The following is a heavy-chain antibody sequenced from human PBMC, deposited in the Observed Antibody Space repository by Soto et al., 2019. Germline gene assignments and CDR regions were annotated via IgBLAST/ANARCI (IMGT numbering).Heavy chain of an antibody. CDR1: GGSISSGDYY. J-gene: IGHJ3*01. CDR3: ARNDYDYVWESPGGDAFDV. V-gene: IGHV4-30-4*01. D-gene: IGHD3-16*01. Sequence: SETLSLTCTVSGGSISSGDYYWSWIRQPPGKGLEWIGFISNSGSTYYNPSLKSRVTISIDTSKNQFSLKLTSMTAADTAVYYCARNDYDYVWESPGGDAFDVWGQGTMVTVSS. CDR2: ISNSGST.